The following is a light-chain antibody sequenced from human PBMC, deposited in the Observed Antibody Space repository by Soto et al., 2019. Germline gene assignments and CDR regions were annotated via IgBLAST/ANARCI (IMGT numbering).Light chain of an antibody. J-gene: IGKJ1*01. CDR3: QQYGSSPET. Sequence: EIVLTQSPGTLSLSPGERATLSCRASQSVSSAYLAWYQQKPGQAPRLLIYDVSSRATGIPDRFSGCGSGTDFTLTVSRLEPEDFAVYYCQQYGSSPETFGQGTKVEIK. CDR2: DVS. V-gene: IGKV3-20*01. CDR1: QSVSSAY.